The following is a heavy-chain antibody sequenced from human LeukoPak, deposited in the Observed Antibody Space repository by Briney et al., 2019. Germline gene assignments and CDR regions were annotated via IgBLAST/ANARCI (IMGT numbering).Heavy chain of an antibody. D-gene: IGHD3-10*01. J-gene: IGHJ6*02. CDR2: INHSGST. V-gene: IGHV4-34*01. Sequence: SETLSLTCAVYGGSFSGYYWSWIRQPPGKGLEWVGEINHSGSTNYNPSLKSRVTISVDTSKNQFSLKLSSVTAADTAVYYCARSYGSGSPRYYYYYGMDVWGQGTTVTVSS. CDR1: GGSFSGYY. CDR3: ARSYGSGSPRYYYYYGMDV.